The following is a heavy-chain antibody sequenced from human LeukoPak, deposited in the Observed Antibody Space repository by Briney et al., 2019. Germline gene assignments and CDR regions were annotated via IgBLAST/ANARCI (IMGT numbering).Heavy chain of an antibody. CDR3: AREMVGIAVAGAPPYPQYYYYYYMDV. CDR2: INPSGGST. D-gene: IGHD6-19*01. V-gene: IGHV1-46*01. J-gene: IGHJ6*03. CDR1: GYTFTSYY. Sequence: ASVKVSCKASGYTFTSYYMHWVRQAPGQGLEWMGIINPSGGSTSYAQKFQGRVTMTRDTSTSTVYMELSSLRSEDTAVYYCAREMVGIAVAGAPPYPQYYYYYYMDVWGKGTTVTISS.